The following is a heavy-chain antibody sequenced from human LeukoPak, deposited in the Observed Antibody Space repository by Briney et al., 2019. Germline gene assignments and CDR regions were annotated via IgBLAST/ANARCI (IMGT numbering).Heavy chain of an antibody. CDR2: ISYDGSNK. Sequence: GGSLRLSCAASGFTFSSYGMHWVRQAPGKGLEWVAVISYDGSNKYYADSVKGRFTISRDNSKNTLYLQMNSLRAEDTAVYYCAKDLFNGLGAFDIWGQGTMVTVSS. CDR1: GFTFSSYG. V-gene: IGHV3-30*18. J-gene: IGHJ3*02. CDR3: AKDLFNGLGAFDI. D-gene: IGHD1-26*01.